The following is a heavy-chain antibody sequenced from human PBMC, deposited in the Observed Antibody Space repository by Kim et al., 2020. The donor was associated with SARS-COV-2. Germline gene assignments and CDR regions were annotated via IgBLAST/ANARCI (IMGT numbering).Heavy chain of an antibody. CDR2: ISSSRTYM. V-gene: IGHV3-21*01. J-gene: IGHJ4*02. CDR1: GFTFRSYS. D-gene: IGHD5-18*01. Sequence: GGSLRLSCAASGFTFRSYSMSWVRQAPGKGLEWVSFISSSRTYMYYADSVKARFTISRDNAKNSLYLQMNSLRVEDTAVYYCARGGLGYGGISDYWGQGTLVTDSS. CDR3: ARGGLGYGGISDY.